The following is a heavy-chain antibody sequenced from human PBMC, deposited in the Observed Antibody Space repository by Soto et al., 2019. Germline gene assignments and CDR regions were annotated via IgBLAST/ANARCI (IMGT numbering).Heavy chain of an antibody. CDR3: AKDPGGLRNYYYYGMDV. D-gene: IGHD5-12*01. CDR1: GFTFTTYS. CDR2: ITSSSTYI. J-gene: IGHJ6*02. V-gene: IGHV3-21*01. Sequence: GSLRLSCAASGFTFTTYSMNWVRQAPGKGLEWVSSITSSSTYIYYADSVKGRFTISRDNAKNTLYLQMNSLRAEDTAVYYCAKDPGGLRNYYYYGMDVWGQGTTVTVSS.